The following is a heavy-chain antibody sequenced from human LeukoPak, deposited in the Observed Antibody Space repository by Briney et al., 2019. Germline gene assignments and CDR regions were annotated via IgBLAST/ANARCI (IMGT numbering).Heavy chain of an antibody. V-gene: IGHV3-9*03. Sequence: PGRSLSLSCAASGFIFDDYAMHWVRQAPGKGLEWVSGISWNSGSIGYADSVKGRFTISRDNAKNSLYLQMNSLRAEDMALYYCAKGTHDYGGNSEYYFDYWGQGTMVTVSS. D-gene: IGHD4-23*01. J-gene: IGHJ4*02. CDR3: AKGTHDYGGNSEYYFDY. CDR1: GFIFDDYA. CDR2: ISWNSGSI.